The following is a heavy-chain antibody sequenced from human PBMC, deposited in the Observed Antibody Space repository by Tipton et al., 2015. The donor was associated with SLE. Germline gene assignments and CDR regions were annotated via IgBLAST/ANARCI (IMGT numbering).Heavy chain of an antibody. J-gene: IGHJ4*02. CDR2: ISSSSSYI. Sequence: SLRLSCAASGFTFSSYSMNWVRQAPGKGLEWVSSISSSSSYIYYADSVKGRFTISRDNAKNSLYLQMNSLRAEDTAVYYCARGLRWLQPIDNWGQGTLVTVSS. D-gene: IGHD5-24*01. CDR3: ARGLRWLQPIDN. V-gene: IGHV3-21*04. CDR1: GFTFSSYS.